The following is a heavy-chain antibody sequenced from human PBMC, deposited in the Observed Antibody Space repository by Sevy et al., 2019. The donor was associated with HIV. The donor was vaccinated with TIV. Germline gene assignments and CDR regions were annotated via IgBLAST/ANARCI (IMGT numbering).Heavy chain of an antibody. Sequence: GGSLRLSCAASGFTFSTYWMSWFRRAPGKGLEWVASRNEDGTEKVYVDSVKGRFTMSRDNAKNSLYLQMNSLRAVDAAVYYCARDNATVSRRGLRYYYYGTDVWGQGTTVTVSS. CDR3: ARDNATVSRRGLRYYYYGTDV. CDR2: RNEDGTEK. CDR1: GFTFSTYW. V-gene: IGHV3-7*01. D-gene: IGHD2-2*01. J-gene: IGHJ6*02.